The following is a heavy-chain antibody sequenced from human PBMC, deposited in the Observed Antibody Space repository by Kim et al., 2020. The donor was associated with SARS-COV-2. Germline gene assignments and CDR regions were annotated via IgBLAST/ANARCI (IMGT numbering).Heavy chain of an antibody. V-gene: IGHV4-31*03. CDR2: IYYSGST. J-gene: IGHJ5*02. CDR1: GGSISSGGYY. Sequence: SETLSLTCTVSGGSISSGGYYWSWIRQHPGKGLEWIGYIYYSGSTYYNPSLKSRVTISVDTSKNQFSLKLSSVTAADTAVYYCARASEITMVRGVIIGKKFDPWGQGTLVTVSP. D-gene: IGHD3-10*01. CDR3: ARASEITMVRGVIIGKKFDP.